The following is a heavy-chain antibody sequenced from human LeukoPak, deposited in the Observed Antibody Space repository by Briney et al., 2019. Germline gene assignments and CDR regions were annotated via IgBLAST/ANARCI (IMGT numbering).Heavy chain of an antibody. J-gene: IGHJ4*02. CDR2: INPSGGST. CDR1: GYTFTSYY. D-gene: IGHD3-22*01. CDR3: AREATTMIVVVITGGFFDY. V-gene: IGHV1-46*01. Sequence: ASVKVSCKASGYTFTSYYMHWVRQAPGQGVEWMGIINPSGGSTSYAQKFQGRVTITADKSTSTAYMELSSLRSEDTAVYYCAREATTMIVVVITGGFFDYWGQGTLVTVSS.